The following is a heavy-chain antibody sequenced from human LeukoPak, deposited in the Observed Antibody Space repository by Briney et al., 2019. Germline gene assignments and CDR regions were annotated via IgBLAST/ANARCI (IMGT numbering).Heavy chain of an antibody. CDR3: ARDLLRWPGDY. D-gene: IGHD4-23*01. CDR1: GDSISSYY. Sequence: PSETLSLTCTVSGDSISSYYWSWIRQPPGKGLEWIGYIYYSGSTNYNPSLKSRVTISVDTSKNQFSLKLSPVTAADTAVYYCARDLLRWPGDYWGQGTLVTVSS. V-gene: IGHV4-59*01. J-gene: IGHJ4*02. CDR2: IYYSGST.